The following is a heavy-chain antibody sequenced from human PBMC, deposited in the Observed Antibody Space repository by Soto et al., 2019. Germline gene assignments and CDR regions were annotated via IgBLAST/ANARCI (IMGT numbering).Heavy chain of an antibody. CDR3: VKDGGDYYGSYFDY. CDR1: GFTFSSYA. D-gene: IGHD3-10*01. Sequence: GGSLRLSCTASGFTFSSYAMHWVRQAPGKGLEYVSAISSNGGSTYYADSVKGRFTISRDNSKNTLYLQMSSLRAEDTAVYYCVKDGGDYYGSYFDYWGQGTLVTVSS. CDR2: ISSNGGST. V-gene: IGHV3-64D*06. J-gene: IGHJ4*02.